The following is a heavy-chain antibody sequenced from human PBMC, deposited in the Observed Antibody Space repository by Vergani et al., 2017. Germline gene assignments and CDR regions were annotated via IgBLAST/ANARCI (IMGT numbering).Heavy chain of an antibody. V-gene: IGHV1-69*11. J-gene: IGHJ4*02. CDR1: GGTFSSYA. Sequence: QVQLVQSGAEVKKPGSSVKVSCKASGGTFSSYALNWVRQAPGQGLEWMGSIIPSLATTIYAQKFQGRVTITADESPSTAYMELSSLKSEDTAVFYCARATCSGGSCYRGVEYWGQGSLIIVSS. CDR2: IIPSLATT. D-gene: IGHD2-15*01. CDR3: ARATCSGGSCYRGVEY.